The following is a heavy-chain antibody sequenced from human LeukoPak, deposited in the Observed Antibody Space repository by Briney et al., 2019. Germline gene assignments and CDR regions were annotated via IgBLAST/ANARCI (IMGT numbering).Heavy chain of an antibody. D-gene: IGHD3-3*01. CDR2: ISSSGSTI. J-gene: IGHJ4*02. Sequence: GGSLRLSCAASGFTFSDYYMSWIRQAPGKRLEWVSYISSSGSTIYYADSVKGRFTISRDNAKNSLYLQMNSLRAEDTAVYYCARSIWSGSLYFDYWGQGTLVTVSS. CDR1: GFTFSDYY. V-gene: IGHV3-11*04. CDR3: ARSIWSGSLYFDY.